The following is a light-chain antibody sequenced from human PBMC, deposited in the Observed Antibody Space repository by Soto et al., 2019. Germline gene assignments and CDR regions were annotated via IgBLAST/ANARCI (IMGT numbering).Light chain of an antibody. J-gene: IGKJ3*01. Sequence: DIQMTQSPSSVSASVGDRVTITCRASQSVSSWIAWYQLKPGKAPNLLIYAASSLQSGVPSRFSASGSGTDFTLTISSLQPEDFATYYCQQADSFPFTFGPGTTEDIK. CDR1: QSVSSW. CDR3: QQADSFPFT. CDR2: AAS. V-gene: IGKV1-12*01.